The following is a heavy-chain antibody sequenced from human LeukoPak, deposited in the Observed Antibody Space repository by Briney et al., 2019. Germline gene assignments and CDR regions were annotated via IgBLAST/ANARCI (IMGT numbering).Heavy chain of an antibody. V-gene: IGHV1-8*01. D-gene: IGHD3-3*01. Sequence: ASVKVSCKASGYTFTSYDINWVRQATGQGLEWMGWMNPNSGNTGYAQKFQGRVTMTRNTSISTAYMELSSLRSDVTAVYPCARVSTYFGVVTDFDYSGQGTPVTASS. CDR2: MNPNSGNT. J-gene: IGHJ4*02. CDR1: GYTFTSYD. CDR3: ARVSTYFGVVTDFDY.